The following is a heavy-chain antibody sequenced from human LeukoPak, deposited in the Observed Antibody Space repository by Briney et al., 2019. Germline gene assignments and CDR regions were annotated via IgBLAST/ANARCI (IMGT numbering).Heavy chain of an antibody. CDR1: GFIFPSYS. D-gene: IGHD2-15*01. Sequence: PGGSLRLSCAASGFIFPSYSMEWVRQAPGKGLQWVSYISSDSSTTYYAVSVKGRFTISRDNAKNSLYLEMNSLTDEDAAVYYCARCCSGESIYYYGLDVWGPGTTVTVSS. CDR2: ISSDSSTT. J-gene: IGHJ6*02. CDR3: ARCCSGESIYYYGLDV. V-gene: IGHV3-48*02.